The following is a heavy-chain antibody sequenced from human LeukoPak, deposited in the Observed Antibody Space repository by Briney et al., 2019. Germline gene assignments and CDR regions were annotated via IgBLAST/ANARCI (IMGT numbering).Heavy chain of an antibody. J-gene: IGHJ4*02. CDR1: GGSFSAYY. CDR3: ARGQVWLLYDY. Sequence: SETLSLTCAVYGGSFSAYYWSWIRQPPGKGLEWIGEIYHSGSTNYNPSLKSRVTISVGTSKNQFSLKLTSVTAADTAVYYCARGQVWLLYDYWGQGTLVTVSS. CDR2: IYHSGST. D-gene: IGHD1-26*01. V-gene: IGHV4-34*01.